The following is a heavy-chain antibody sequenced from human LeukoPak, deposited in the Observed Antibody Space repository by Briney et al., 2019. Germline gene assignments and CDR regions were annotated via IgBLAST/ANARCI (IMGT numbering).Heavy chain of an antibody. D-gene: IGHD5-24*01. CDR3: ARGRWLPNAFDI. J-gene: IGHJ3*02. CDR1: GDSINGYY. V-gene: IGHV4-59*01. Sequence: SETLSLTCTVSGDSINGYYWNWIRQPPGKGLEWIGYIYYSGRTDNNPSLKSRVTISVDTSKHQFSMKLKSVTAADTAVYFCARGRWLPNAFDIWGQGTMVTVFS. CDR2: IYYSGRT.